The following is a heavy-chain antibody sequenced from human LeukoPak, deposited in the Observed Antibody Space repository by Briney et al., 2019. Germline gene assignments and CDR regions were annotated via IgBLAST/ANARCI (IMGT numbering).Heavy chain of an antibody. V-gene: IGHV4-59*08. CDR3: ARGLYSSTWPDY. J-gene: IGHJ4*02. D-gene: IGHD6-13*01. Sequence: PSETLSLTCTVSGDSISSFYWSWIRQPPGKGLEWIGYIHYSGGTNYNPSLKSRVTISIDTSKNQLSLKLGSVTAADTAVYYCARGLYSSTWPDYWGQGTLVTVSS. CDR2: IHYSGGT. CDR1: GDSISSFY.